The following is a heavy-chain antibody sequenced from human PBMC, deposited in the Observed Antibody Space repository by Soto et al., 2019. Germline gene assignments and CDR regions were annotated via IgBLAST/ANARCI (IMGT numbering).Heavy chain of an antibody. V-gene: IGHV4-59*01. CDR3: AKWWSGRNAFDA. J-gene: IGHJ3*01. CDR2: VHHSGAT. D-gene: IGHD2-15*01. CDR1: GGSTSSYY. Sequence: SETLSLTCSVSGGSTSSYYWNWIRQPPGKGLEWIGYVHHSGATIYNPSVKSRVTMSVDTSKNQFSLNLSSVTPADTAVYYCAKWWSGRNAFDAWGQGIKVTVSS.